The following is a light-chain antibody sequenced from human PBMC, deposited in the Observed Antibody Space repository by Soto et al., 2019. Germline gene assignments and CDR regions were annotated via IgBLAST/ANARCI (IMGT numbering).Light chain of an antibody. V-gene: IGLV2-11*01. J-gene: IGLJ2*01. CDR1: SSDVGAYNS. Sequence: QSALTQPRSVSGSPGQSVTISCTGTSSDVGAYNSVSWYQHYPGRAPKLILYDVTRRPSGVPDRFSASKSDNTASLTISGLQAEDEADYYCCSYAGTNTVIFGGGTKVTVL. CDR2: DVT. CDR3: CSYAGTNTVI.